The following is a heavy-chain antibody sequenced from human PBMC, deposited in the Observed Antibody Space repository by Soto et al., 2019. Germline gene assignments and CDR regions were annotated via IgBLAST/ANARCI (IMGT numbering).Heavy chain of an antibody. Sequence: PSETLSLTCTVSGGSISSGGYYWSWIRQHPGKGLEWIGYIYYSGSTYYNPSLKSRVTISVDTSKNQFSLKLSSVTAADTAVYYCASLGGDYGNSVGLAYWGQGTLVTVSS. CDR1: GGSISSGGYY. D-gene: IGHD4-17*01. J-gene: IGHJ4*02. CDR2: IYYSGST. V-gene: IGHV4-31*03. CDR3: ASLGGDYGNSVGLAY.